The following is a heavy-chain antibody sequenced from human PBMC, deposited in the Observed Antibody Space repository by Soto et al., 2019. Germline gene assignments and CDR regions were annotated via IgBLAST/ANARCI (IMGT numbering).Heavy chain of an antibody. J-gene: IGHJ4*02. CDR3: SRGILV. Sequence: QVQLQESGPGLVKPSQTLSLTCTVSGGSINSAGYCWSWIRQHPGKGLDWIGCISYGGSTSYNPSLKSRVTISVDTSKNQFSLKLTSVTAADTAVYYCSRGILVWGQGALITVSS. CDR2: ISYGGST. D-gene: IGHD5-18*01. CDR1: GGSINSAGYC. V-gene: IGHV4-31*03.